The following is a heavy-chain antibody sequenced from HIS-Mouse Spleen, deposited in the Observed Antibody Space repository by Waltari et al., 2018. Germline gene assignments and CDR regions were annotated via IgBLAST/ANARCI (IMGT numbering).Heavy chain of an antibody. D-gene: IGHD6-13*01. V-gene: IGHV4-39*07. Sequence: QLQLQESGPGLVKPSETLSLTCTFSGGPISSSSYYWGCIRQPPGKGLEWIGSIYYSGSTYYNPSLKSRVTISVDTSKNQFSLKLSSVTAADTAVYYCAREIPYSSSWYDWYFDLWGRGTLVTVSS. J-gene: IGHJ2*01. CDR1: GGPISSSSYY. CDR2: IYYSGST. CDR3: AREIPYSSSWYDWYFDL.